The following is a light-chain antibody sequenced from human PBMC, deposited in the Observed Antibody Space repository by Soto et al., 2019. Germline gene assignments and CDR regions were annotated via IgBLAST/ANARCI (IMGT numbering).Light chain of an antibody. CDR2: GAS. V-gene: IGKV3-20*01. Sequence: EIVLTQSPGTLSLSPGEXXXLSXXASQSVSSXXLAWYQRKPGQAPRLLIYGASYRATDIPYRFSGSGSGTDFTLTITRLEPXXXXXXXXXXXXXSXPTFGQGTKVEI. CDR1: QSVSSXX. J-gene: IGKJ1*01. CDR3: XXXXXSXPT.